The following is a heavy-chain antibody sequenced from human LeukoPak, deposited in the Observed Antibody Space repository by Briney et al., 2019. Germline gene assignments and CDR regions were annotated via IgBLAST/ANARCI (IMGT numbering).Heavy chain of an antibody. CDR2: ISWDGGST. D-gene: IGHD1-26*01. CDR1: GFTFDDYA. J-gene: IGHJ6*03. Sequence: SGGSLRLSCAASGFTFDDYAMHWVRQAPGKGLEWVSLISWDGGSTYYADSVKGRFTISRDNSKNSLYLQMNSLRAEDTALYYCAKDTGSGSDYYYYYYMDVWGKGTTVTVSS. CDR3: AKDTGSGSDYYYYYYMDV. V-gene: IGHV3-43D*03.